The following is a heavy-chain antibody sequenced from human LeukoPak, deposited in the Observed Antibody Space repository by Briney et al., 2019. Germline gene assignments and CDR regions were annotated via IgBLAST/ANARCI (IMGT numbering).Heavy chain of an antibody. V-gene: IGHV3-53*04. Sequence: PGRSLRLSCAASGFAVSSNYIGWVREAPGKGLEYVSVIYSGGATYYADSVKGRFTISRHISKHTLYLQMNSLRAEDTAVYYCATLDLRGYYFDYWGQGTLVTVSS. CDR3: ATLDLRGYYFDY. CDR2: IYSGGAT. D-gene: IGHD3-22*01. CDR1: GFAVSSNY. J-gene: IGHJ4*02.